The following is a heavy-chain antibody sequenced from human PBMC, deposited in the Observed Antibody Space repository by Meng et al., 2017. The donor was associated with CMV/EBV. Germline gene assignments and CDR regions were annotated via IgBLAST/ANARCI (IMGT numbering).Heavy chain of an antibody. V-gene: IGHV3-48*04. J-gene: IGHJ6*02. Sequence: GESLKISCTTSGFTFSSYSMNWVRQAPGKGLEWVSYISSSSSTIYYADSVKGRFTISRDNAKNSLYLQMNSLGAEDTAVYYCARDDYDFWSGYYYGYYYYYGMDVWGQGTTVTVSS. CDR2: ISSSSSTI. D-gene: IGHD3-3*01. CDR1: GFTFSSYS. CDR3: ARDDYDFWSGYYYGYYYYYGMDV.